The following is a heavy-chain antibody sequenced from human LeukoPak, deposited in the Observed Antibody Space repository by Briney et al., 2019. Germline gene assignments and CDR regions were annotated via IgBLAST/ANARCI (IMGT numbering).Heavy chain of an antibody. CDR3: ARGHDYGDYVRVYYYYYMDV. Sequence: GGSLRLSWAASGFTFSSYSMNWVRQAPGKGLGWVSSISSSSSYIYYADSVEGRFTISRENAKNSLYLQMNSLRAEDTAVYYCARGHDYGDYVRVYYYYYMDVWGKGTTVTVSS. D-gene: IGHD4-17*01. CDR2: ISSSSSYI. CDR1: GFTFSSYS. J-gene: IGHJ6*03. V-gene: IGHV3-21*01.